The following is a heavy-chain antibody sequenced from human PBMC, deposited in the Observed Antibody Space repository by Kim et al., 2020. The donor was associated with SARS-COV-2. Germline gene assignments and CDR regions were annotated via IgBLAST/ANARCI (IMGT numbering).Heavy chain of an antibody. CDR2: IYYSGST. CDR3: AREVGLQGYYDILTGYRNWFDP. Sequence: SETLSLTCTVSGGSISSYYWSWIRQPPGKGLEWIGYIYYSGSTNYNPSLKSRVTISVDTSKNQFSLKLSSVTAADTAVYYCAREVGLQGYYDILTGYRNWFDPWGQGTLVTVSS. V-gene: IGHV4-59*13. D-gene: IGHD3-9*01. J-gene: IGHJ5*02. CDR1: GGSISSYY.